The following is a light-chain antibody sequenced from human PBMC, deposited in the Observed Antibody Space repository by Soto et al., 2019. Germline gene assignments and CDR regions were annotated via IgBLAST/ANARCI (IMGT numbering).Light chain of an antibody. J-gene: IGLJ1*01. Sequence: QSALTQPASVSGSPGQSITISCTGTSSDVGSYNLVSWYQQHPGKAPKLMIYEGSKLPSGVSNRLSGSKSGNTASLTNSGLQAEDEADYYCCSYAGSSTYVFGTGTKVTVL. V-gene: IGLV2-23*01. CDR3: CSYAGSSTYV. CDR1: SSDVGSYNL. CDR2: EGS.